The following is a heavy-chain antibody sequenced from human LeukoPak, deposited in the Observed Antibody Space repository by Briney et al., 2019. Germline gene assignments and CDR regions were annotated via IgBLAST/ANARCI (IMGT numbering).Heavy chain of an antibody. CDR3: ARDWDVDTAMVASWFDP. Sequence: ASVKVSCKASGYTFTSYGISWVRQAPGQRLEWMGWISAYNGNTNYAQKLQGRVTMTTDTSTSTAYMELRSLRSDDTAVYYCARDWDVDTAMVASWFDPWSQGTLVTVSS. CDR1: GYTFTSYG. V-gene: IGHV1-18*01. J-gene: IGHJ5*02. CDR2: ISAYNGNT. D-gene: IGHD5-18*01.